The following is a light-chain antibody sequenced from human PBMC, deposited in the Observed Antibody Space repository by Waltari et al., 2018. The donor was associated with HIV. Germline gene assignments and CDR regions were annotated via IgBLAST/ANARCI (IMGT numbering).Light chain of an antibody. J-gene: IGLJ2*01. V-gene: IGLV2-8*01. CDR3: SSFANRDGFYVL. CDR1: HSDIRTCDY. CDR2: EVT. Sequence: QSALSQPPPAAGSPGQSLTLPCSGTHSDIRTCDYVSLYQQHPGKAPKLVISEVTKRPSGVSDRFSGSKSGNTAFLTVSGLQAEDEADYYCSSFANRDGFYVLFGGGTRLTVL.